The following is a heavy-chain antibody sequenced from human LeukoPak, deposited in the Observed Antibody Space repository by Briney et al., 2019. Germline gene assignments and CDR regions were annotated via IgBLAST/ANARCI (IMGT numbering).Heavy chain of an antibody. J-gene: IGHJ4*02. CDR3: ARHDSFIPY. Sequence: PGGSLRLSCVASGFTFSDHAMSWVRQAPGKGLEWVSGISDSGGSTYYADSVKGRCTISRDNSKNTVSLQMNNLRAEDTAVYFRARHDSFIPYWGQGTLVTVTS. CDR1: GFTFSDHA. D-gene: IGHD3-16*02. CDR2: ISDSGGST. V-gene: IGHV3-23*01.